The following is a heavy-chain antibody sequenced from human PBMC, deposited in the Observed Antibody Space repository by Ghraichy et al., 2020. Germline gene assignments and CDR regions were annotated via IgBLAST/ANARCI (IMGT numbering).Heavy chain of an antibody. CDR1: GGSFSGYY. J-gene: IGHJ4*02. D-gene: IGHD4-17*01. Sequence: SETLSLTCAVYGGSFSGYYWSWIRQPPGKGLEWIGEINHSGSTNYNPSLKSRVTILVDTSKNQFSLKLTSVTAADTAVYYCARLRVTTGAWVYWGQGTLVTVSS. V-gene: IGHV4-34*01. CDR2: INHSGST. CDR3: ARLRVTTGAWVY.